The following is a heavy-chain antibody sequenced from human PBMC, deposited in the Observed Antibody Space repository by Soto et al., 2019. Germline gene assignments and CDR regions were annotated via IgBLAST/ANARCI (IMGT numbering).Heavy chain of an antibody. J-gene: IGHJ6*02. Sequence: QVQLVQSGAEVKEPGDSVRVSREASGYTFTAYYIHWVRQAPGQGLEWMGWINPKFGDTTYAQDFQGRVSMTRDMSISTVYMELSRLTSDDTAIYYCARNMDYYYGRGSGNGHGVWGQGTTVTVFS. V-gene: IGHV1-2*02. CDR3: ARNMDYYYGRGSGNGHGV. CDR2: INPKFGDT. CDR1: GYTFTAYY. D-gene: IGHD3-10*02.